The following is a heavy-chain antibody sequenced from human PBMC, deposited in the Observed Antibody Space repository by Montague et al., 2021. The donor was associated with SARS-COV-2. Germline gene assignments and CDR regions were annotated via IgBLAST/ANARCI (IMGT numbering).Heavy chain of an antibody. CDR2: IYYSGST. V-gene: IGHV4-39*01. CDR1: GGSVSSRSYY. Sequence: SETLSLTCTVSGGSVSSRSYYWGWLRHPPGKGLEWIGSIYYSGSTHYNPSLKSRVTISVDTSKNQFSLKLSSVTAADTAVYYCARRGDYGGPRFDYWGQGTLVSVSS. J-gene: IGHJ4*02. CDR3: ARRGDYGGPRFDY. D-gene: IGHD4-23*01.